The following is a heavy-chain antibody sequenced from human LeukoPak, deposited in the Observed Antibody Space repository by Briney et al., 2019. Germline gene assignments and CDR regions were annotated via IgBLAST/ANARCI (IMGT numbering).Heavy chain of an antibody. CDR2: ILYSGST. CDR3: AREYCTRTTCYFDY. V-gene: IGHV4-59*01. CDR1: GGSISSDY. J-gene: IGHJ4*02. D-gene: IGHD2-2*01. Sequence: SETLSLTCSVSGGSISSDYWSWIRQPPEKGLEWIGYILYSGSTNYNPSLKSRLAISVDTSKNQFSLKLSSVTAADTAVYYCAREYCTRTTCYFDYWGQGTLVTISS.